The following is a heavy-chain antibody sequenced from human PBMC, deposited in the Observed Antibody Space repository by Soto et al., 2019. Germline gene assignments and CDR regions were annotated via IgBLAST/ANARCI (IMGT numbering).Heavy chain of an antibody. CDR3: ARADYDYIWGSYRCGGFDY. V-gene: IGHV4-59*01. J-gene: IGHJ4*02. CDR2: IYYSGST. Sequence: SETLSLTCTVSGGSISSYYWSWIRQPPGKGLEWIGYIYYSGSTNYNPSLKSRVTISVDTSKNQFSLKLGSVTAADTAVYYCARADYDYIWGSYRCGGFDYWGQGTLVTVSS. D-gene: IGHD3-16*02. CDR1: GGSISSYY.